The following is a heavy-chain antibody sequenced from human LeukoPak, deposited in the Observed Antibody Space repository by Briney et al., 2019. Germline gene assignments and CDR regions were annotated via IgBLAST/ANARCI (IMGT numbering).Heavy chain of an antibody. CDR3: ARVRALLWFGELLSESDYFDY. D-gene: IGHD3-10*01. CDR2: ISSSSSYI. CDR1: GFTFSSYS. J-gene: IGHJ4*02. V-gene: IGHV3-21*01. Sequence: GGPLRLSCAASGFTFSSYSMNWVRQAPGKGLEWVSSISSSSSYIYYADSVKGRFTISRDNAKNSPYLQMNSLRAEDTAVYYCARVRALLWFGELLSESDYFDYWGQGTLVTVSS.